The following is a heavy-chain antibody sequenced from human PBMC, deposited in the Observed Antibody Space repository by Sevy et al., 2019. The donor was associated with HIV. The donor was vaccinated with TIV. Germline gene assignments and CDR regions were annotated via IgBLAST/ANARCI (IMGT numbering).Heavy chain of an antibody. CDR2: ISGTGSII. Sequence: GGSLKLSCAASGFTFSSSIINWVRQAPGKGLEWVSSISGTGSIIYYAYSVKGRFTISRDNAKNSLYLQMHSLRDEDTAVYYCARSDYGDYVGWFDPWGQGTLVTVSS. J-gene: IGHJ5*02. D-gene: IGHD4-17*01. CDR1: GFTFSSSI. CDR3: ARSDYGDYVGWFDP. V-gene: IGHV3-48*02.